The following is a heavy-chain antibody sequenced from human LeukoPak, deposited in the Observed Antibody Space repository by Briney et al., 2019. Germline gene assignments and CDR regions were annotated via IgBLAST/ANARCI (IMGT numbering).Heavy chain of an antibody. Sequence: SVKVSSKASGGTFSSYAISWVRQAPGQGLEWMGGIIPIFGTANYAQKFQGRVTITTDESTSTAYMELSSLRSEDTAVYYCARTIRYYDFWSGYYTGYNWFDPWGQGTLVTVSS. J-gene: IGHJ5*02. V-gene: IGHV1-69*05. CDR2: IIPIFGTA. CDR1: GGTFSSYA. D-gene: IGHD3-3*01. CDR3: ARTIRYYDFWSGYYTGYNWFDP.